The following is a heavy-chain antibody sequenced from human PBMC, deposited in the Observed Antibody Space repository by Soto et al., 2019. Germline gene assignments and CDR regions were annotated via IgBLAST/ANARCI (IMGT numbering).Heavy chain of an antibody. CDR1: GFSFSSYA. J-gene: IGHJ4*02. CDR3: ARGGYYDSSAEGLGY. V-gene: IGHV3-30-3*01. Sequence: QVQLVESGGDVIQPGRSLRLSCAASGFSFSSYAMHWVRQAPGKGLEWISVTSYDGGNENYADAVKGRFIISRDNSKNTLYLQMNSLRVEDTAVFYCARGGYYDSSAEGLGYWGQGTLVTVSS. CDR2: TSYDGGNE. D-gene: IGHD3-22*01.